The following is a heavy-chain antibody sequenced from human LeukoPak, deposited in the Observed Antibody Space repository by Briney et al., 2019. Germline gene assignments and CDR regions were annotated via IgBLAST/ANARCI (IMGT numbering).Heavy chain of an antibody. J-gene: IGHJ4*02. CDR2: MNSNDGNT. D-gene: IGHD2-2*01. CDR3: ARDWGYCSSTSCKPAYYFDY. CDR1: GYTFVNYE. V-gene: IGHV1-8*01. Sequence: ASVKVSCKASGYTFVNYEINWVRQATGQGLEYMGWMNSNDGNTGYAQKFQGRVTMTRDTSTNTAYMELGRLTSDDTAVYYCARDWGYCSSTSCKPAYYFDYWGQGTLVTVSS.